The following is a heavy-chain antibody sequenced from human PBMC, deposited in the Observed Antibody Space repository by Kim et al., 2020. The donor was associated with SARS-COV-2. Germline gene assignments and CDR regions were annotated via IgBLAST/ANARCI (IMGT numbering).Heavy chain of an antibody. V-gene: IGHV3-21*01. CDR2: ISSSSSYI. CDR1: GFTFSSYS. J-gene: IGHJ6*02. D-gene: IGHD3-9*01. CDR3: ARDGTYYDILTGYSAREGMDV. Sequence: GGSLRLSCAASGFTFSSYSMNWVRQAPGKGLEWVSSISSSSSYIYYADSVKGRFTISRDNAKNSLYLQMNSLRAEDTAVYYCARDGTYYDILTGYSAREGMDVWGQGTTVTVSS.